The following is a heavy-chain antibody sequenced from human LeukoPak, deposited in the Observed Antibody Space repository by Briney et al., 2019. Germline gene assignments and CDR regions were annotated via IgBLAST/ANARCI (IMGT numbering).Heavy chain of an antibody. D-gene: IGHD5-18*01. Sequence: SETLSLTCAVYGGSFSGYYWSWIRQPPGKGLEWIGEINHSGSTNYNPSLKRRVTISVDTSKNQFSLKLSPVAAADTAVYYCARGTGYANWFDPWGQGTLVTVSS. CDR3: ARGTGYANWFDP. J-gene: IGHJ5*02. CDR2: INHSGST. CDR1: GGSFSGYY. V-gene: IGHV4-34*01.